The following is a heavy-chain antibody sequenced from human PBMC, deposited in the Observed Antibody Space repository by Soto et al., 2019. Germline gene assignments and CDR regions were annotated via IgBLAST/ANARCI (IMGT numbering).Heavy chain of an antibody. D-gene: IGHD5-12*01. Sequence: PGESLKISCKGSGYSFTSYWIGWVRQMPGKGLEWMGFIFPGDSDTRYSPSFQGQVTISADKSISTAYLQWSSLRASDTAMYFRARRYSGYDRFFDPWGQGTLVTVSS. CDR3: ARRYSGYDRFFDP. J-gene: IGHJ5*02. CDR2: IFPGDSDT. CDR1: GYSFTSYW. V-gene: IGHV5-51*01.